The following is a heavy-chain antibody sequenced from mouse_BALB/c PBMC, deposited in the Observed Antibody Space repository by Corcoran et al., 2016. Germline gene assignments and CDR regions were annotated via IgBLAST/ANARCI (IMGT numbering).Heavy chain of an antibody. D-gene: IGHD2-2*01. CDR1: GFSLSTSGMG. CDR2: IYWDDDK. Sequence: QVTLKESGPGILQPSQTLSLTCSFSGFSLSTSGMGVSWIRQPSGKGLEWLAHIYWDDDKRYNPSLKSRLTISKDTSSNQVFLKITSVDTADTATYYCARRAGGYDEGFAYWGQGTLVTVSA. CDR3: ARRAGGYDEGFAY. V-gene: IGHV8-12*01. J-gene: IGHJ3*01.